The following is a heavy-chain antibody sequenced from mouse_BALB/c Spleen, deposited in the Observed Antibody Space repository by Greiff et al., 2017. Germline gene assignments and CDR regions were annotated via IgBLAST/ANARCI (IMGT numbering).Heavy chain of an antibody. CDR1: GFTFSSYT. Sequence: EVQVVESGGGLVQPGGSLKLSCAASGFTFSSYTMSWVRQTPEKRLEWVAYISNGGGSTYYPDTVKGRFTISRDNAKNTLYLQMSSLKSEDTAMYYCAKGRGSGYYAMDYWGQGTSVTVSS. J-gene: IGHJ4*01. CDR2: ISNGGGST. CDR3: AKGRGSGYYAMDY. D-gene: IGHD3-3*01. V-gene: IGHV5-12-2*01.